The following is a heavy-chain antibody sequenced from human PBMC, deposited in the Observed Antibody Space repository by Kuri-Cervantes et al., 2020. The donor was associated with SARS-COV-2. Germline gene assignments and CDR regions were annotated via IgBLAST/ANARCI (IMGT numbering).Heavy chain of an antibody. J-gene: IGHJ2*01. CDR2: IYYSGST. CDR1: GGSISSYY. D-gene: IGHD2-2*01. Sequence: SETLSLTCTVSGGSISSYYWSWIRQPPGKGLEWIGYIYYSGSTNYNPSLKSRVTISVDTSKNQFSLKLSSVTAADTAVYYCARRPDQIYWYFDLWGRGTLVTVSS. V-gene: IGHV4-59*12. CDR3: ARRPDQIYWYFDL.